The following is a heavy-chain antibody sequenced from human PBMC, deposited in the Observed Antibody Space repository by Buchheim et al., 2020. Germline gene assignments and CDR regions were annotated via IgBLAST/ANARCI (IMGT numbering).Heavy chain of an antibody. Sequence: QVQLVQSGAEVKKPGASVKISCKTSGYTFSNYYIHWVRQAPGQGLEWMGIINTNSGATTSAQNFQGRVTMTRDTSTTTVYMELSRLSSNDTAVYYCARDYFYAHNCPGMDWGQGTL. D-gene: IGHD2/OR15-2a*01. CDR2: INTNSGAT. CDR3: ARDYFYAHNCPGMD. CDR1: GYTFSNYY. V-gene: IGHV1-46*01. J-gene: IGHJ4*02.